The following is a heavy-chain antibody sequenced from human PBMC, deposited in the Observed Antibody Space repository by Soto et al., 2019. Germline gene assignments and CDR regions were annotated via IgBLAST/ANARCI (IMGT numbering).Heavy chain of an antibody. CDR2: IYPGDSDT. J-gene: IGHJ3*02. CDR1: GYSFTSYW. CDR3: ARRAYCSGGSCYDAFDI. D-gene: IGHD2-15*01. V-gene: IGHV5-51*01. Sequence: GESLKISCKGSGYSFTSYWIGWVRQMPGKGLEWMGIIYPGDSDTRYSPSFQGQVTISADKSISTAYLQWSSLKASDTAMYYCARRAYCSGGSCYDAFDIWGQGTMVTVS.